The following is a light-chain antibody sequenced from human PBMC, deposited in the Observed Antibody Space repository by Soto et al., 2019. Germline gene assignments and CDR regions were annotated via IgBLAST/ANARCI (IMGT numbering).Light chain of an antibody. CDR3: SSYTSSSTLYV. J-gene: IGLJ1*01. V-gene: IGLV2-14*01. CDR2: EVS. CDR1: SSDVGGYNY. Sequence: QSVLTQPASVSGSPGQSITISCTGTSSDVGGYNYVSWYQQHPGKAPKLMIYEVSNRPSGVSNRFSGSKSGNTASLTISGLQAADEADYYCSSYTSSSTLYVFGTGTRSPS.